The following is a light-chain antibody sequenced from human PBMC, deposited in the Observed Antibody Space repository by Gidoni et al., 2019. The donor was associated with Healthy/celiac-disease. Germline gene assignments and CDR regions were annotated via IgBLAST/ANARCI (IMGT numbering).Light chain of an antibody. CDR2: SAS. CDR3: HHYNTYPFT. V-gene: IGKV1-5*03. Sequence: DIQITQSPTTLSASVGDRVTITCRASQTISTWLAWYQQKQVKAPMLLIDSASSLGGGFPSRFSGSGSGIEFTVTIRSLQPDDFSTYYCHHYNTYPFTFGGGTKVEIK. CDR1: QTISTW. J-gene: IGKJ4*01.